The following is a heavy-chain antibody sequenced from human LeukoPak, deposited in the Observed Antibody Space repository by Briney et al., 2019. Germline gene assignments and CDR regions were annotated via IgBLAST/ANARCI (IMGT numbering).Heavy chain of an antibody. D-gene: IGHD3-10*01. CDR1: GFTFSSYS. Sequence: GGSLRLSCAASGFTFSSYSMNWVRQAPGKGLEWVSFIRYDGNNEYYADSVEGRFTISRDNSKNTLYLQMNSLRAEDTALYYCAKALTMVRGVFGVDVWGQGTTVTVSS. CDR3: AKALTMVRGVFGVDV. V-gene: IGHV3-30*02. CDR2: IRYDGNNE. J-gene: IGHJ6*02.